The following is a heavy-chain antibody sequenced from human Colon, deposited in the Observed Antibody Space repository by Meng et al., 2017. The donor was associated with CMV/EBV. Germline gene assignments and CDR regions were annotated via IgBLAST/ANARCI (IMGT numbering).Heavy chain of an antibody. CDR3: ARDEGGITAVKNGMDV. J-gene: IGHJ6*02. V-gene: IGHV1-2*02. CDR2: VNPNSNGT. Sequence: ASVTVSCKASTYTLTAYYIAWVRQAPGQGLEWMGWVNPNSNGTKYSQKFQGRVTMTGDTSATTAYMELNWLTSDDTAIYFCARDEGGITAVKNGMDVWGQGTTVTVSS. CDR1: TYTLTAYY. D-gene: IGHD1/OR15-1a*01.